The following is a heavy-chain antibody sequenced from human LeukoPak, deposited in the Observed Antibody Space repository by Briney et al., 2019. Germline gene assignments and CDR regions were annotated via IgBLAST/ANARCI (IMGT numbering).Heavy chain of an antibody. D-gene: IGHD3-3*01. J-gene: IGHJ6*03. CDR3: AREIHDFWSGPNYYYMDV. CDR2: ISAYNGNT. CDR1: GYTFTSYG. V-gene: IGHV1-18*01. Sequence: ASVKVSCKASGYTFTSYGISWVRQAPGQRLEWMGWISAYNGNTNYAQKLQGRVTKTTDTATSTAYMELRSLRSDDTAVYYCAREIHDFWSGPNYYYMDVWGKGTTVTVSS.